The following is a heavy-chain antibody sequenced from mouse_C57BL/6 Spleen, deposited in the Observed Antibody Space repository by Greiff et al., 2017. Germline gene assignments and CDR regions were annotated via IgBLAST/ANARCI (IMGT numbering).Heavy chain of an antibody. CDR2: ISSGGDYI. CDR3: TRDIDYGSSHYYAMDY. V-gene: IGHV5-9-1*02. J-gene: IGHJ4*01. Sequence: DVHLVESGEGLVKPGGSLKLSCAASGFTFSSYAMSWVRQTPEKRLEWVAYISSGGDYIYYADTVKGRFTISRDNARNTLYLQMSSLKSEDTAMYYCTRDIDYGSSHYYAMDYWGQGTSVTVSS. CDR1: GFTFSSYA. D-gene: IGHD1-1*01.